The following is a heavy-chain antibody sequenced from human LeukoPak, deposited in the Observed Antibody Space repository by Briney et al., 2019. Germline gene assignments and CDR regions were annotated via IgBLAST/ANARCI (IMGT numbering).Heavy chain of an antibody. CDR3: ARHPPVGPLTYDILTGFDY. J-gene: IGHJ4*02. V-gene: IGHV5-51*01. CDR1: GYSFTSYW. D-gene: IGHD3-9*01. CDR2: IYPGDSAT. Sequence: GESLKISCKGSGYSFTSYWIGWVRQMPGKGLEWMGIIYPGDSATRDRPSLQGQVTISADKSISTAYLQSSSLKTSDTAIYYCARHPPVGPLTYDILTGFDYWGQGTLVTVSS.